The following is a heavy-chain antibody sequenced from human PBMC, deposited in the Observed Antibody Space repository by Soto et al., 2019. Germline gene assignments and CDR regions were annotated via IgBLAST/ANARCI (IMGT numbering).Heavy chain of an antibody. V-gene: IGHV4-39*01. CDR2: VYYSGST. J-gene: IGHJ4*02. Sequence: SDTLSLTCAVSCGSIDNSTYYWGWIRQPPGKGLEWIGSVYYSGSTYYSPSLKSRVTMSVDSSKNQFSLNLGSVTATDTAVYNCVSINAGGGYYFDYWGQGIPVTVSS. CDR3: VSINAGGGYYFDY. CDR1: CGSIDNSTYY. D-gene: IGHD2-2*01.